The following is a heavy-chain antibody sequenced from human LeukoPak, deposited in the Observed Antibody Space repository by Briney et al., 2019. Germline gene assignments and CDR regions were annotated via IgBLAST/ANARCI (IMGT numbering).Heavy chain of an antibody. CDR1: GFTFSSYS. J-gene: IGHJ6*02. CDR2: ISSSSSYI. Sequence: GESLRLSCAASGFTFSSYSMNWVRQAPGKGLEWVSSISSSSSYIYYADSVKGRFTISRDNAKNSLYLQMNSLRAEDTAVYYCARLRFFAYGMDVWGQGTTVTVSS. V-gene: IGHV3-21*01. CDR3: ARLRFFAYGMDV. D-gene: IGHD3-3*01.